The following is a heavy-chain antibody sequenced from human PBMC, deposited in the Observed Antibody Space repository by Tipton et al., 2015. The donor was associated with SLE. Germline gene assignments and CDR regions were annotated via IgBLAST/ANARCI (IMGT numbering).Heavy chain of an antibody. D-gene: IGHD4-17*01. Sequence: TLSLTCAVYGGSFSGYYWSWIRQPPGKGLEWIGEINHNGITNYNPSLKSRVTISLDTSKNQFFVKLSSVTAADTAMYHCARGPDYGDYVKRLDYYFGMDVWGQGTTVTVSS. J-gene: IGHJ6*02. V-gene: IGHV4-34*01. CDR2: INHNGIT. CDR3: ARGPDYGDYVKRLDYYFGMDV. CDR1: GGSFSGYY.